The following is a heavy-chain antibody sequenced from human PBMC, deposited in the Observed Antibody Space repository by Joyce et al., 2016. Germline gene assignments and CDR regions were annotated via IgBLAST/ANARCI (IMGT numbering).Heavy chain of an antibody. Sequence: QLQLQESGPGLVKPSETLSLTCSVSGGSISSATYFWGWIRQPPGKGLEWIGSVYYRGGTYHNPSLKSRVTISLDTSNNQFSLNLRSVTAADTAVYYCVRDRRYSSTWEYNWFDPWGQGTLVTVSS. J-gene: IGHJ5*02. CDR1: GGSISSATYF. V-gene: IGHV4-39*07. CDR3: VRDRRYSSTWEYNWFDP. D-gene: IGHD6-13*01. CDR2: VYYRGGT.